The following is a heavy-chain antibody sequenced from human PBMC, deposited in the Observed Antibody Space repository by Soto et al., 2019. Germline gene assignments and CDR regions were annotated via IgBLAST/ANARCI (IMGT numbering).Heavy chain of an antibody. V-gene: IGHV1-69*01. CDR1: GGTFSSYA. J-gene: IGHJ6*02. Sequence: SVKVSCKASGGTFSSYAISWVRQAPGQGLEWMGGIIPIFGKANYAQKFQGRVTITADESTSTAYMELSSLRSEDTAVYYCARDRDSGSFRSSYGMDVWCQGTTVTVSS. CDR2: IIPIFGKA. D-gene: IGHD3-10*01. CDR3: ARDRDSGSFRSSYGMDV.